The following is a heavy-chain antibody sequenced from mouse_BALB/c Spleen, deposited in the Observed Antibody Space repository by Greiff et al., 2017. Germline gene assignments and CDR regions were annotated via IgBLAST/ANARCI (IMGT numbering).Heavy chain of an antibody. CDR2: ISNGGGST. CDR1: GFTFSSYT. D-gene: IGHD1-1*01. V-gene: IGHV5-12-2*01. CDR3: ARHDYGSSYVWFAY. Sequence: EVKLVESGGGLVQPGGSLKLSCAASGFTFSSYTMSWVRQTPEKRLEWVAYISNGGGSTYYPDTVKGRFTISRDNAKNTLYLQMSSLKSEDTAMYYCARHDYGSSYVWFAYWGQGTLVTVSA. J-gene: IGHJ3*01.